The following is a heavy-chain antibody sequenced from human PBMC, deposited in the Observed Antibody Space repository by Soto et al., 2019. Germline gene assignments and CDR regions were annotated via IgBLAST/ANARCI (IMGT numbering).Heavy chain of an antibody. CDR2: ISGSSSTI. J-gene: IGHJ6*03. V-gene: IGHV3-48*01. Sequence: GGSLRLSCAASGFTFSYYSMNWVRQAPGKGLEWVSYISGSSSTIYYADSVKGRFTISRDNAKNSLYLQMDSLRAEDTALYYCARAPSTVTTGYYYYYMDVWGKGTTVTVSS. D-gene: IGHD4-17*01. CDR1: GFTFSYYS. CDR3: ARAPSTVTTGYYYYYMDV.